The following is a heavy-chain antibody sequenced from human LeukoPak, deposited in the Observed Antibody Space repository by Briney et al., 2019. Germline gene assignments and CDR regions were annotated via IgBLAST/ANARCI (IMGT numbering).Heavy chain of an antibody. D-gene: IGHD2-2*02. CDR1: GLTFSIYT. V-gene: IGHV3-23*01. Sequence: GGSLRLSCAASGLTFSIYTMNWVRQAPGKGLEWVSGISGSGDSTYYADSVKGRFTISRDNSKNTLYLQMSSLRAEDTAVFYCATGSCSSSTCYRRYWGQGTLVTVSS. CDR2: ISGSGDST. J-gene: IGHJ4*02. CDR3: ATGSCSSSTCYRRY.